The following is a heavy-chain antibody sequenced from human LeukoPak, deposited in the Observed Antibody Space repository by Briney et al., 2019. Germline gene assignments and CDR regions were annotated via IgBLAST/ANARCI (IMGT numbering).Heavy chain of an antibody. Sequence: ASVKVSCKASGYTFTGYYMHWVRQAPGQGLEWMGCINPNSGGTNYAQKFQGRVTMTRDTSISTAYMELSRLRSDDTAVYYCAGVQSPSYGDYGLYYFDYWGQGTLVTVSS. D-gene: IGHD4-17*01. CDR3: AGVQSPSYGDYGLYYFDY. CDR2: INPNSGGT. V-gene: IGHV1-2*02. CDR1: GYTFTGYY. J-gene: IGHJ4*02.